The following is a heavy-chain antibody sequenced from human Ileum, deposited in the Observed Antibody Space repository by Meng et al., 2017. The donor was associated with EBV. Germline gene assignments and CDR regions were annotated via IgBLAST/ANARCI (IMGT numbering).Heavy chain of an antibody. D-gene: IGHD1-26*01. J-gene: IGHJ4*02. CDR2: FYEGTT. Sequence: LQEPGPGLVKPSGTLSLTCDVSGVSISGNYWSWIRQSPVKGLEWIGFFYEGTTNYNPSLKSRVTIAAGPANNQISLRLSSVTSADTAVYYCAKGGQWDPLDSWGRGILVTVSS. V-gene: IGHV4-59*01. CDR3: AKGGQWDPLDS. CDR1: GVSISGNY.